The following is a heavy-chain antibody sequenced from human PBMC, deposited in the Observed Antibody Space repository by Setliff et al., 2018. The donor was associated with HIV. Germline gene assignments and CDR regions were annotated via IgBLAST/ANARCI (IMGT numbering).Heavy chain of an antibody. CDR2: ISGSGAST. CDR3: ARDGYSYGDYHYYYMDV. J-gene: IGHJ6*03. Sequence: PGGSLRLSCAASGFTFNTYAMSWVRQAPGKGLEWVSVISGSGASTFYADSVKGRFTISRDNSNNTLYLQMNSLRAEDTAVYFCARDGYSYGDYHYYYMDVWGKGTTVTVSS. CDR1: GFTFNTYA. V-gene: IGHV3-23*01. D-gene: IGHD5-18*01.